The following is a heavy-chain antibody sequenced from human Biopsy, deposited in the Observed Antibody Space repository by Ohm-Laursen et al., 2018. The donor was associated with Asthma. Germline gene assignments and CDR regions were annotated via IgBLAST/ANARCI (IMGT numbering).Heavy chain of an antibody. CDR1: GFSFSNFA. CDR3: VRDGTDDAFDI. J-gene: IGHJ3*02. CDR2: ISKDASTQ. V-gene: IGHV3-30*01. D-gene: IGHD1-1*01. Sequence: SLRLSCSAAGFSFSNFAIHWVRQAPGKGLEWVGVISKDASTQDYADPVKGRFTMARDNSKNTLDLQMNSLREEDTAVYYCVRDGTDDAFDIWGQGTVVSVSS.